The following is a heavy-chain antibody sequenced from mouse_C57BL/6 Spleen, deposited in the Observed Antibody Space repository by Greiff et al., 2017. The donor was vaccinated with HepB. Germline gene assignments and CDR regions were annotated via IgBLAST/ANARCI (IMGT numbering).Heavy chain of an antibody. J-gene: IGHJ1*03. Sequence: VKLQESGPELVKPGASVKISCKASGYTFTDYYINWVKQRPGQGLEWIGWIFPGSGSTYYNEKFKGKATLTVDKSSSTAYMLLSSLTSEDSAVYFCARSRYYYGSSSRSYWYFDVWGTGTTVTVSS. CDR1: GYTFTDYY. D-gene: IGHD1-1*01. CDR2: IFPGSGST. CDR3: ARSRYYYGSSSRSYWYFDV. V-gene: IGHV1-75*01.